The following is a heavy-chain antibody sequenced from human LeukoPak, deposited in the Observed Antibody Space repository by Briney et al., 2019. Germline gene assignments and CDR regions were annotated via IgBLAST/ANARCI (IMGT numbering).Heavy chain of an antibody. CDR1: GFTFSGSA. J-gene: IGHJ4*02. D-gene: IGHD2-2*01. CDR3: TRQPLPYCSSTSCYDY. V-gene: IGHV3-73*01. Sequence: GGSLRLSCAASGFTFSGSAMHWVRQASGKGLEWVGRIGSKANSYATAYAASVKGRFTISRDDSKNTAYLQMNSLKTEDTAVYYCTRQPLPYCSSTSCYDYWGQGTLVTVSS. CDR2: IGSKANSYAT.